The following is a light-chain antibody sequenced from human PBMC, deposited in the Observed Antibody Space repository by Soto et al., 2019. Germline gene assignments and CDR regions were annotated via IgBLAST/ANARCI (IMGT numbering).Light chain of an antibody. CDR2: LGS. CDR1: QSLLHSDGYNY. CDR3: MQALQIRVE. V-gene: IGKV2-28*01. J-gene: IGKJ1*01. Sequence: DSVLTQFPLYLSVTPGEPASISCRSSQSLLHSDGYNYLDWYVQKPGQSPQLLIYLGSNRASGVPDRFSGSGSGTDFTLKISRVEAEDVGVYYCMQALQIRVEFGQGTKVEIK.